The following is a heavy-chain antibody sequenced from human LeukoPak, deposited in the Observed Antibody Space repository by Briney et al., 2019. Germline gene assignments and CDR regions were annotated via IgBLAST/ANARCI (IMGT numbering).Heavy chain of an antibody. CDR2: ISSRSSTI. Sequence: GGSLRLSCAASGFTFSSYSMNWVRQAPGKGLEWVSYISSRSSTIYYADSVKGRFTISRDNAKNSLYLQMNSLRAEDTAVYYCAREVIAAPDYWGQGTLVTVSS. CDR3: AREVIAAPDY. V-gene: IGHV3-48*01. CDR1: GFTFSSYS. J-gene: IGHJ4*02. D-gene: IGHD6-25*01.